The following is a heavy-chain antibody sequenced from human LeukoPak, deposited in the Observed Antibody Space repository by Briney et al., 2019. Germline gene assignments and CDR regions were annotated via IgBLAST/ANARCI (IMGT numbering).Heavy chain of an antibody. CDR1: GFTFSSYW. Sequence: PGGSLRLSCAASGFTFSSYWMHWVRQAPGKGLVWVSRINSDGSSTSYADSVKGRFTISRDNAKSTLYLQMNSLRAEDTAVYYCARDPRSDYPAHAFDIWGQGTMFTVSS. CDR2: INSDGSST. D-gene: IGHD3-10*01. J-gene: IGHJ3*02. V-gene: IGHV3-74*01. CDR3: ARDPRSDYPAHAFDI.